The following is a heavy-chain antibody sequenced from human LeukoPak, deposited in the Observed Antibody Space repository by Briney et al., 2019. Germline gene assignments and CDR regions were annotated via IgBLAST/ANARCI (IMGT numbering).Heavy chain of an antibody. J-gene: IGHJ4*02. CDR1: GFTFSSYA. CDR3: AKDGSGSYYNGGYLDY. CDR2: ISGSGGST. D-gene: IGHD3-10*01. Sequence: GGSLRLSCAASGFTFSSYAMSWVRQAPGKGLEWVSAISGSGGSTYYADSVKGRFTISRDNSKNTLYLQMNSLRAEDTAVYYCAKDGSGSYYNGGYLDYWGQGTLVTVSS. V-gene: IGHV3-23*01.